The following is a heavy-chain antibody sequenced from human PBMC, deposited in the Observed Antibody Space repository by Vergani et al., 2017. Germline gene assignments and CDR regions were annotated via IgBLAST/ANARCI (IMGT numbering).Heavy chain of an antibody. CDR1: GFTFSSYS. J-gene: IGHJ4*02. CDR2: ISSSSSYI. CDR3: ARITDILTGYYPAIAVDY. Sequence: EVQLVESGGGLVKPGGSLRLSCAASGFTFSSYSMNWVRQAPGKGLEWVSSISSSSSYIYYADSVKGRFTISRDNAKKSLYLQMNSLRAEDTAVYYCARITDILTGYYPAIAVDYWGQGTLVTVSS. D-gene: IGHD3-9*01. V-gene: IGHV3-21*01.